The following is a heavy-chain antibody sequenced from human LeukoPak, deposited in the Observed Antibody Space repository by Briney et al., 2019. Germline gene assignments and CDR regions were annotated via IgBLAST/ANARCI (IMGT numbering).Heavy chain of an antibody. CDR3: AKDPGYQVVYCFDY. J-gene: IGHJ4*02. Sequence: PGGSLRLSCAASGFTFSSYSMSWFRQAPGKGLEWVSGISGSGGSTDYADSVKGRFTISRDNSKNTLYLQMNSLRVEDTAVYYCAKDPGYQVVYCFDYWGQGTLVTVSS. CDR1: GFTFSSYS. D-gene: IGHD2-2*01. CDR2: ISGSGGST. V-gene: IGHV3-23*01.